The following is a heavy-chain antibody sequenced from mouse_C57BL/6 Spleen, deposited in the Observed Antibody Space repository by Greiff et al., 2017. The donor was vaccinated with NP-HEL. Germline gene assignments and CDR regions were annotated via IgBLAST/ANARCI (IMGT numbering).Heavy chain of an antibody. CDR3: ARAGSSYVGYYFDY. CDR2: ISYDGSN. J-gene: IGHJ2*01. V-gene: IGHV3-6*01. Sequence: DVQLQESGPGLVKPSQSLSLTCSVTGYSITSGYYWNWIRQFPGNKLEWMGYISYDGSNNYNPSLKNRISITRDTSKNQFFLKLNSVTTEDTATYYGARAGSSYVGYYFDYWGQGTTLTVSS. D-gene: IGHD1-1*01. CDR1: GYSITSGYY.